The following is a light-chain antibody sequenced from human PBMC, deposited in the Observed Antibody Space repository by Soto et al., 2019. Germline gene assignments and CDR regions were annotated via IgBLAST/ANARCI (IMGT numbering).Light chain of an antibody. CDR2: DAY. Sequence: EIVLTQSPATLSVSPGERVTLYCRASESVDINLAWYQQKPGQAPRLLIYDAYNRATGIPPRFSGSGSGTDLTITISSLEPEDSEVYYCQQRHMWPITFGQGTRLEIK. CDR1: ESVDIN. CDR3: QQRHMWPIT. J-gene: IGKJ5*01. V-gene: IGKV3-11*01.